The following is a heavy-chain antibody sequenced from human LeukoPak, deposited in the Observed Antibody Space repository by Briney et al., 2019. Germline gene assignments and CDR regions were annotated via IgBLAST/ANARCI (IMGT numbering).Heavy chain of an antibody. Sequence: PSETLSLTCTVSGGSISSSKYYWGWIRQPPGKGLEWIGSIYYSGSTNYNPSLKSRVTISVDTSKNQFSLKLSSVTAADTAVYYCARDSPRGYSYGYRARNTRFDYWGQGTLVTVSS. CDR1: GGSISSSKYY. CDR3: ARDSPRGYSYGYRARNTRFDY. J-gene: IGHJ4*02. D-gene: IGHD5-18*01. V-gene: IGHV4-39*07. CDR2: IYYSGST.